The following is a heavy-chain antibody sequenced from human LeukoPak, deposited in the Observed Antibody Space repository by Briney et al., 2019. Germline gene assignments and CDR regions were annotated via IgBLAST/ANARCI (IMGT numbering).Heavy chain of an antibody. CDR2: IDPGDSQT. D-gene: IGHD5-18*01. V-gene: IGHV5-10-1*01. J-gene: IGHJ4*02. CDR1: AYSFTNYW. Sequence: GESLQISCKGSAYSFTNYWISWVRQMPGKGLEWMGRIDPGDSQTNYSPSFQGHVTISADKSISTAYLQWSSLKASDTAMYYCANSRGYICGIDYWGQGTLVTVSS. CDR3: ANSRGYICGIDY.